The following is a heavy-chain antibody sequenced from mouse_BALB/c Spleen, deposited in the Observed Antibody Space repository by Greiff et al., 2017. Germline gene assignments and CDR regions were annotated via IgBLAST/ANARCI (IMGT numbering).Heavy chain of an antibody. CDR3: ARSYYRYDGGFDY. D-gene: IGHD2-14*01. Sequence: EVMLVESGGGLVKPGGSLKLSCAASGFTFSDYYMYWVRQTPEKRLEWVATISDGGSYTYYPDSVKGRFTISRDNAKNNLYLQMSSLKSEDTAMYYCARSYYRYDGGFDYWGQGTTLTVSS. V-gene: IGHV5-4*02. CDR2: ISDGGSYT. CDR1: GFTFSDYY. J-gene: IGHJ2*01.